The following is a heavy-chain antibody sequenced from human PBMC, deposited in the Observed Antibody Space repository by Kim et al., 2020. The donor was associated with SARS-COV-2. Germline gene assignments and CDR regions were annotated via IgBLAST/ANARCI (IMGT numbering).Heavy chain of an antibody. CDR2: IYYSGST. CDR3: ARVCGYYESSGFLYYFDY. V-gene: IGHV4-39*07. D-gene: IGHD3-22*01. Sequence: SETLSLTCTVSGGSISSSSYYWGWIRQPPGKGLEWIGSIYYSGSTYYNPSLKSRVTISVDTSKNQFSLKLSSVTAADTAVYYCARVCGYYESSGFLYYFDYWGQGTLVTVSS. CDR1: GGSISSSSYY. J-gene: IGHJ4*02.